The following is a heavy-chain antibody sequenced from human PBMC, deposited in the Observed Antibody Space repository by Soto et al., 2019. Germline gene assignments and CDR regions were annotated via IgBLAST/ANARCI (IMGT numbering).Heavy chain of an antibody. CDR1: GGTFSSYA. J-gene: IGHJ6*02. CDR3: ARSGYSSGWPHYYGMDV. CDR2: IIPICGTA. D-gene: IGHD6-19*01. Sequence: QVQLVQSGAEVKKPGSSVKVSCKASGGTFSSYAISWVRQAPGQGLECMGGIIPICGTANYEQKFQGRVTITADESTSTAYMELSSLRSEDTAVYYCARSGYSSGWPHYYGMDVWGQGTTVTVSS. V-gene: IGHV1-69*01.